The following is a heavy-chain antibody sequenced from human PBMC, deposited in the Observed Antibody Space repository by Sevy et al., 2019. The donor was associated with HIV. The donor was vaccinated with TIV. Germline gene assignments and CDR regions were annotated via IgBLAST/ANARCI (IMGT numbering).Heavy chain of an antibody. CDR2: ITSDATYI. CDR1: GFTFSRYT. D-gene: IGHD6-19*01. CDR3: ARDIATYSTGSYIRYFDC. Sequence: GGSLRLSCAASGFTFSRYTMHWVRQAPGKGLEWVSSITSDATYISYADSLRGRFTISRDNAKNSLFLQMSSLRAEDTAVYFCARDIATYSTGSYIRYFDCWGQRTLVTVSS. V-gene: IGHV3-21*06. J-gene: IGHJ4*02.